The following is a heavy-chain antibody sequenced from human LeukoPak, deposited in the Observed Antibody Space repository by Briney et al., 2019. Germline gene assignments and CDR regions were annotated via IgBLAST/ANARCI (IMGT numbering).Heavy chain of an antibody. CDR3: ARILRTRITMVQGVWGAFDI. Sequence: SETLSLTCTVSGGSISSYYWSWIRQPAGKGLEWIGRIYTSGSTNYNPSLKSRVTMSVDTSKNQFSLKLSSVTAADTAVYYCARILRTRITMVQGVWGAFDIWGQGTMVTVSS. J-gene: IGHJ3*02. V-gene: IGHV4-4*07. CDR2: IYTSGST. D-gene: IGHD3-10*01. CDR1: GGSISSYY.